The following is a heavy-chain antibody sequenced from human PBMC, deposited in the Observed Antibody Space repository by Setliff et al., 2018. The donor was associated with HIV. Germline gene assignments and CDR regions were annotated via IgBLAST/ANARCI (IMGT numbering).Heavy chain of an antibody. CDR1: GFNANPYT. V-gene: IGHV3-48*01. CDR3: ARDDKWAFDY. J-gene: IGHJ4*02. D-gene: IGHD1-26*01. CDR2: LRGDGII. Sequence: GESLKISCAVSGFNANPYTMAWVRQAPGRGLEWLSSLRGDGIISYADSVKGRFTISRDSAKNSLFLQMNSLRGEDTAVYFCARDDKWAFDYWGQGTQVTVSS.